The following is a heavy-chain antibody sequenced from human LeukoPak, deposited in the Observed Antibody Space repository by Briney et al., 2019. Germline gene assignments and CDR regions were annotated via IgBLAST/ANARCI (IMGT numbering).Heavy chain of an antibody. V-gene: IGHV3-30*04. Sequence: GGSLRLSCAASGFTFSSYAMHWVRQAPGKGLEWVAVISYDGSNKYYADSVKGRFTISRDNSKNTLYLQMNSLRAEDTAVYYCARDTKDYWGQGTLVTVSS. J-gene: IGHJ4*02. D-gene: IGHD2-8*01. CDR1: GFTFSSYA. CDR3: ARDTKDY. CDR2: ISYDGSNK.